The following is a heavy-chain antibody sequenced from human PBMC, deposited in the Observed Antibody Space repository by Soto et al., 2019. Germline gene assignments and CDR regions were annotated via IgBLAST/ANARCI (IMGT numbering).Heavy chain of an antibody. CDR3: ARTYYDILTGYYGIYYFDY. CDR1: GGTFSSYA. J-gene: IGHJ4*02. Sequence: QVQLVQSGAEVKKPGSSVKVSCKASGGTFSSYAISWVRQAPGHGLGWMGGIIPIFGTANYAQKFQGRVPITADESTSTVYMELSSLRSEDTAVYYCARTYYDILTGYYGIYYFDYWGQGTLVTVSS. V-gene: IGHV1-69*01. CDR2: IIPIFGTA. D-gene: IGHD3-9*01.